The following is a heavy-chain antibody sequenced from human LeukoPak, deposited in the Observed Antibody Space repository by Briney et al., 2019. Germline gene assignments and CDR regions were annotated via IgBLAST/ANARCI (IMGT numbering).Heavy chain of an antibody. CDR2: IYHSGIT. V-gene: IGHV4-39*07. CDR3: ARAVGSFDWLPLFDY. J-gene: IGHJ4*02. Sequence: KPSETLSLTCTVSGGSISSSSYYWGWIRQSPGKGLEWIGNIYHSGITYYTPSLKSRVTISVDTSKNQFYLKLSSVTAADTAVYYCARAVGSFDWLPLFDYWGQGTLVTVSS. CDR1: GGSISSSSYY. D-gene: IGHD3-9*01.